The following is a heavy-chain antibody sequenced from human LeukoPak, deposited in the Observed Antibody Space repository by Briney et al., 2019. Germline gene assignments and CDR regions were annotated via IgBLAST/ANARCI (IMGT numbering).Heavy chain of an antibody. D-gene: IGHD2-15*01. CDR1: GGSISSYY. J-gene: IGHJ4*02. V-gene: IGHV4-59*01. CDR3: ARGRSYCSGGSCYSYFAY. CDR2: IYYSGST. Sequence: SETLSLTCTVSGGSISSYYWSWIRQPPGKGLEWIGYIYYSGSTNYNPSLKSRVTISVDTSKNQFSLKLSSVTAADTAVYYCARGRSYCSGGSCYSYFAYWGQGTLVTVSS.